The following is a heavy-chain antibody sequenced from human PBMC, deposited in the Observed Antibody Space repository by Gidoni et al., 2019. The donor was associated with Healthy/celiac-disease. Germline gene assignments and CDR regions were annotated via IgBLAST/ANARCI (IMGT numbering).Heavy chain of an antibody. CDR1: GGSLSRAY. V-gene: IGHV4-59*08. D-gene: IGHD2-15*01. CDR3: ASRYCSGGSCYSDWAFDI. CDR2: IYYSWST. J-gene: IGHJ3*02. Sequence: QVQLQESGPGLVKPSETLSPTCTASGGSLSRAYWSWIRQPPGKGRAWSGYIYYSWSTNYNPSLKSRVTISVDTSKNHFSLKLSSVTAADTAVYYCASRYCSGGSCYSDWAFDIWGQGTMVTVSS.